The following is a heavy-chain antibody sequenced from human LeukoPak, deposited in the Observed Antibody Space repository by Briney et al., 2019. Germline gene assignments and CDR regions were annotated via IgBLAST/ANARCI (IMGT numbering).Heavy chain of an antibody. J-gene: IGHJ4*02. D-gene: IGHD5-12*01. V-gene: IGHV4-31*03. Sequence: PSQTLSLTCTVSGGSISSGGYYWRCIRQRPGMGLEWIGYIYYSGSTYYNPSLKSRVTISVDTSKNQFSLKLSSVTAADTAVYYCACYRGYDSFDYWGQGTLVTVSS. CDR3: ACYRGYDSFDY. CDR1: GGSISSGGYY. CDR2: IYYSGST.